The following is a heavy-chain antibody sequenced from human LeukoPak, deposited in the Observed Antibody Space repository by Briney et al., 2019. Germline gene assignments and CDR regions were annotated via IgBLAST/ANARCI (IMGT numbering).Heavy chain of an antibody. D-gene: IGHD3-22*01. J-gene: IGHJ6*02. V-gene: IGHV3-21*01. CDR2: ISRISSYI. Sequence: GGSLRLSCAASGFTFSSYSMNWVRQAPGKGLEWVSSISRISSYIYYADSVKGRFTISRDNAKNSLYLQMYSLRAEDTAVYYCARASEYYYDNSGYYPPYYYYGMDVWAKGPRSPSP. CDR1: GFTFSSYS. CDR3: ARASEYYYDNSGYYPPYYYYGMDV.